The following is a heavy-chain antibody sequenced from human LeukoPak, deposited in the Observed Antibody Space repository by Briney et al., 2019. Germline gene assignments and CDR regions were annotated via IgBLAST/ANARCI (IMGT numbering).Heavy chain of an antibody. D-gene: IGHD1-26*01. CDR2: IYYSGST. J-gene: IGHJ3*02. CDR1: GGPISSGDYY. Sequence: SQTLSLTCSVSGGPISSGDYYWSWIRQPPGKGLEWIGYIYYSGSTYYNPSLKSRVTISEDTSKNQFSLKLSSVTAADTAVYYCARERWDDVFDIWGQGTMVTVSS. V-gene: IGHV4-30-4*01. CDR3: ARERWDDVFDI.